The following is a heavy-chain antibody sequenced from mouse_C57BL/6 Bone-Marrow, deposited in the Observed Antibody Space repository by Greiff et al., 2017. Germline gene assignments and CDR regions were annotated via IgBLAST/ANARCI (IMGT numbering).Heavy chain of an antibody. D-gene: IGHD1-1*01. Sequence: QVQLQQSGPELVKPGASVKISCKASGYAFSSSWMNWVKQRPGKGLEWIGRIYPGDGDTNYNGKFKGKATLTADKSSSTAYRQLSSRTSEDSAVYFCETTVVATPYYYAMDYWGQGTSVTVSS. V-gene: IGHV1-82*01. CDR3: ETTVVATPYYYAMDY. CDR1: GYAFSSSW. CDR2: IYPGDGDT. J-gene: IGHJ4*01.